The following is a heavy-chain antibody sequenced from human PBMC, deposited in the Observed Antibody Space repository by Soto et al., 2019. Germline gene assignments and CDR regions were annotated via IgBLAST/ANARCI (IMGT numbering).Heavy chain of an antibody. J-gene: IGHJ4*02. CDR2: ISHSGNT. V-gene: IGHV4-59*01. Sequence: SETLLLAFTVSVCSIISGYWSWIRQPPGKGLEWIGYISHSGNTNYNPSVKSRVTLSVDTPKNQFSLRLSSVTTADTAVYYCAGLRGYAGSPIDYWGQGTLVNVSS. CDR3: AGLRGYAGSPIDY. CDR1: VCSIISGY. D-gene: IGHD2-15*01.